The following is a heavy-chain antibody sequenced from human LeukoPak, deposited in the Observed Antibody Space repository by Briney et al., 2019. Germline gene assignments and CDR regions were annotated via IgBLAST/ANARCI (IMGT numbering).Heavy chain of an antibody. V-gene: IGHV3-48*03. CDR2: ITSSGNTM. CDR3: ARLRSKYWFDP. D-gene: IGHD4-11*01. Sequence: QPGGSLRLSCAASGFTFSSYEMNGVRQAPGKGLEWVSFITSSGNTMYYADSVKGRFTISRDNAKNSLYLQMNSLRADDTAVYYCARLRSKYWFDPWGQGTLVTVSS. CDR1: GFTFSSYE. J-gene: IGHJ5*02.